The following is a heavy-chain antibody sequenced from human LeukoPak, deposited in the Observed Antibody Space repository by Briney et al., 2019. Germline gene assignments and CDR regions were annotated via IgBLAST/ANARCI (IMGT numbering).Heavy chain of an antibody. V-gene: IGHV4-59*01. D-gene: IGHD6-19*01. CDR1: GASISNYY. CDR3: ARHYSSDPFDY. CDR2: IDYSGST. J-gene: IGHJ4*02. Sequence: SETLSLTCAVSGASISNYYWSWIRQPPGKGLEWIGYIDYSGSTNYSPSLKSRVTISPDTSTNQFSLKLSSVTAADTAVYYCARHYSSDPFDYWGQGTLVTVSS.